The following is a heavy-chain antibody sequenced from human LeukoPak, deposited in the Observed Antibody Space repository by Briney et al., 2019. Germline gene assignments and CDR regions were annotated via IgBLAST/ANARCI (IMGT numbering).Heavy chain of an antibody. CDR3: ARDRGYCSGGSCYSVYYYGMDV. D-gene: IGHD2-15*01. V-gene: IGHV3-21*01. J-gene: IGHJ6*02. Sequence: GGSLRLSCVASGFTFSSYSMNWVRQAPGKGLEWVSSISSSSSYIYYADSVKGRFTISRDNAKNSLYLQMNSLRAEDTAVYYCARDRGYCSGGSCYSVYYYGMDVWGQGTTVTVSS. CDR2: ISSSSSYI. CDR1: GFTFSSYS.